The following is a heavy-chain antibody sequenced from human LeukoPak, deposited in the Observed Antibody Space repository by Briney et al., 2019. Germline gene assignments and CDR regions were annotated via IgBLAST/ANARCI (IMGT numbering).Heavy chain of an antibody. CDR2: IYYSGST. J-gene: IGHJ4*02. Sequence: SETLSLTCTVSGYSISSGYYWGWIRQPPGKGLEWIGSIYYSGSTYYNPSLKSRVTISVDTSKNQFSLKLSSVTAADTAVYYCARYYYDSSGHLFDYWGQGTLVTVSS. D-gene: IGHD3-22*01. CDR1: GYSISSGYY. V-gene: IGHV4-38-2*02. CDR3: ARYYYDSSGHLFDY.